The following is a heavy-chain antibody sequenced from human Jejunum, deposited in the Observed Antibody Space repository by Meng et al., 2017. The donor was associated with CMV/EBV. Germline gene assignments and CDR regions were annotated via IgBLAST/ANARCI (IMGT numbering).Heavy chain of an antibody. V-gene: IGHV3-66*02. Sequence: FTLSSNYVSWVRQAPGKGLEWVSVMYLDDSAYYAKSVKGRFTISRDNSKNTMYLQMTGLRADDTAVYFCARGLNRNDWVWGAFDIWGQGTMVTVSS. CDR3: ARGLNRNDWVWGAFDI. D-gene: IGHD1-14*01. CDR1: FTLSSNY. CDR2: MYLDDSA. J-gene: IGHJ3*02.